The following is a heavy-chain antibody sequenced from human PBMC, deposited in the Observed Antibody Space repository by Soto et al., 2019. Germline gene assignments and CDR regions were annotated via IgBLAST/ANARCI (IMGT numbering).Heavy chain of an antibody. CDR1: GGSMRGQH. CDR3: VTYTVGAGGRGY. CDR2: HHSDST. J-gene: IGHJ4*02. D-gene: IGHD3-16*01. Sequence: QVQLQESGPGLVKPSETLSLTCTVSGGSMRGQHWSWIRQPPGKGLEWIGHHSDSTNYNPSLRSRLTISTDPSKNQFSLKLSSVTAADTAVYYCVTYTVGAGGRGYWGQGTLVTVSS. V-gene: IGHV4-4*09.